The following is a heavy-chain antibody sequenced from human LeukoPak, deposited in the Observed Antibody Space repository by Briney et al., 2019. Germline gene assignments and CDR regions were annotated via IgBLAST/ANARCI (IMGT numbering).Heavy chain of an antibody. CDR2: IYYSGST. CDR1: GGSISSSSYY. J-gene: IGHJ4*02. V-gene: IGHV4-39*07. Sequence: SETLSLTCTVSGGSISSSSYYWGWIRQPPGKGLEWIGSIYYSGSTYYNPSLKSRITITVDTAKNQLSLNLSSVTGAGAAVYYCARDPSPYYYGSGSYIGGPNFDYWGQGTLVTVSS. CDR3: ARDPSPYYYGSGSYIGGPNFDY. D-gene: IGHD3-10*01.